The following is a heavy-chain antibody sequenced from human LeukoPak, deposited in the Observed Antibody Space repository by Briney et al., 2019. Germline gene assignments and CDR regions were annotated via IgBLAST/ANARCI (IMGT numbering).Heavy chain of an antibody. CDR3: AKFSMIRGSEDV. Sequence: SETLSLTCTVSGGSISSYYWSWIRQPPGKGLEWIGYIYYSGSTNYNPSLKSRVTISVDTSKSQFSLKVNSVTAADTAIYYCAKFSMIRGSEDVWGQGTTVIVSS. V-gene: IGHV4-59*12. D-gene: IGHD3-10*01. CDR1: GGSISSYY. J-gene: IGHJ6*02. CDR2: IYYSGST.